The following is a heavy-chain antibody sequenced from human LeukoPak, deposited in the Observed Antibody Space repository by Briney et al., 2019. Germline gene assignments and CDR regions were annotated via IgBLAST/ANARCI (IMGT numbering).Heavy chain of an antibody. J-gene: IGHJ4*02. CDR2: ISSSSTYI. V-gene: IGHV3-21*01. CDR1: GFTFSSYT. Sequence: GGSLRLSCAASGFTFSSYTMNWVRQAPGKGLEWVSSISSSSTYIYYADLVKGRFTISREDAKNSLYLQLNGLRAEDTAVNYCASSSSPYPYYWGQGNLVTVSS. CDR3: ASSSSPYPYY. D-gene: IGHD6-13*01.